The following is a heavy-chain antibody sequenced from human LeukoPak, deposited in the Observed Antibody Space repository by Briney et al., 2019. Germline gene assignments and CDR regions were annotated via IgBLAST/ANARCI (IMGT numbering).Heavy chain of an antibody. J-gene: IGHJ4*02. D-gene: IGHD6-19*01. CDR2: IYYSGST. Sequence: SETLSLTCTVSGGSISSSSYYWGWIRQPPGKGLEWIGSIYYSGSTYYNPSLKSRVTISVDTSKNQFSLKLSSVTAADTAVYYCARGIAVAGTGYWGQGTLATVSS. CDR3: ARGIAVAGTGY. CDR1: GGSISSSSYY. V-gene: IGHV4-39*07.